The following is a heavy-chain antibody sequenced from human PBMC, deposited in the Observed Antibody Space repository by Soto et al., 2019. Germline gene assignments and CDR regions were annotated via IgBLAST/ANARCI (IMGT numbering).Heavy chain of an antibody. CDR2: TGLNGRTT. J-gene: IGHJ4*02. CDR1: GFTSSMSA. CDR3: ATVHSTSRSFDY. D-gene: IGHD6-6*01. Sequence: EVQLLESGGGLVQPGGSLRLSCAASGFTSSMSAMTWVRQAPGKGLEWVSTTGLNGRTTYYADSVKGRFTVSRDNSKNTLELHMSSLRAEDTAVYYCATVHSTSRSFDYWGQGTLVTVSS. V-gene: IGHV3-23*01.